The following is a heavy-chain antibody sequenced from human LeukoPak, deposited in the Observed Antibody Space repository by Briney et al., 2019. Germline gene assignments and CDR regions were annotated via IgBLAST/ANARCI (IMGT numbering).Heavy chain of an antibody. Sequence: AETLSLTCTVSGGSVNSSHYYWGWIRQPPGKGLEWIGSTYFSGKTYYNPSLKSRLTISIDTSNNKFSLRLSSVTAADTAVYYCVRDLNPWLRPYYFDYWGQGTLVTVSS. J-gene: IGHJ4*02. CDR2: TYFSGKT. D-gene: IGHD5-12*01. V-gene: IGHV4-39*07. CDR1: GGSVNSSHYY. CDR3: VRDLNPWLRPYYFDY.